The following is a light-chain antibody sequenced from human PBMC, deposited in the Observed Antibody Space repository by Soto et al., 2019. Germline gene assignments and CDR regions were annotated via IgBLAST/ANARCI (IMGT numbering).Light chain of an antibody. CDR3: QEYNRFSSWT. V-gene: IGKV1-5*01. J-gene: IGKJ1*01. CDR2: NAS. CDR1: QSISYY. Sequence: IRMTQSPSSFSASTGDRVTIPCRASQSISYYLAWYQKKPGKAPKVLIWNASTLQRGVPSRFSGSGSGTEFTLTISSLLPDDFATYYCQEYNRFSSWTFGQGTKVDIK.